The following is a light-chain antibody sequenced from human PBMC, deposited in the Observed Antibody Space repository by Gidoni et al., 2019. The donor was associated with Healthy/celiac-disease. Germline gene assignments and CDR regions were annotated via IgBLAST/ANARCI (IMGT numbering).Light chain of an antibody. CDR2: AAS. Sequence: DIQMTHSPSSLSASVGDRVTITCRASQGISNYLAWYQRKPGKVPKLLIYAASTLQSGVPSRFSGSGSGTDFTLTISSLQPEDVATYYCQKYNSAPRTFGQXTKVEIK. J-gene: IGKJ1*01. V-gene: IGKV1-27*01. CDR1: QGISNY. CDR3: QKYNSAPRT.